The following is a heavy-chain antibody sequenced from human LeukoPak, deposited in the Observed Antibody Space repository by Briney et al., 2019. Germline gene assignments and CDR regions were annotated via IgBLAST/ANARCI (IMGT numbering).Heavy chain of an antibody. D-gene: IGHD3-9*01. Sequence: PGGSLRLSCTASGFTFSSYTMNWVRQAPGKGLEWVSAIHNGGGTTSYADSVKGRFTISRDNSKNTLFLQMNSLRAEDTAVYYCARDSNYNYDILTGYYRPLYYFDYWGQGTLVTVSS. V-gene: IGHV3-23*01. CDR2: IHNGGGTT. CDR3: ARDSNYNYDILTGYYRPLYYFDY. J-gene: IGHJ4*02. CDR1: GFTFSSYT.